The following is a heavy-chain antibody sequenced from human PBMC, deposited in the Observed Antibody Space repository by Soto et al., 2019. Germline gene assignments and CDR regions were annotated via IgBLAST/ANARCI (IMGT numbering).Heavy chain of an antibody. J-gene: IGHJ6*02. CDR2: IYYSGST. D-gene: IGHD3-10*01. CDR3: ARSGSRLYYYYYGMEV. V-gene: IGHV4-31*03. CDR1: GGSISSGGYY. Sequence: TLTLTCTVSGGSISSGGYYGSWIRQHPGKGLEWIGYIYYSGSTYYNPSLKSRVTISVDTSKNQFSLKLSSVTAADTAVYYCARSGSRLYYYYYGMEVWGQGTTVTVSS.